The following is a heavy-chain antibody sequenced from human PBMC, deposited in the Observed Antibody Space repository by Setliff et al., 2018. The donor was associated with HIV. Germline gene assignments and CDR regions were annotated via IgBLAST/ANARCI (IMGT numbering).Heavy chain of an antibody. D-gene: IGHD1-26*01. J-gene: IGHJ6*03. CDR2: INNDGGTI. CDR3: ARRVGVRPPFYYYYMDV. Sequence: GGSLRLSCAASGFTFSNYWMHWVRQVPGKGLEWVSRINNDGGTIDYADSVKGRFTISRDNAKNSLYLQMNSLRAEDTAAYYCARRVGVRPPFYYYYMDVWGKGTTVTVSS. CDR1: GFTFSNYW. V-gene: IGHV3-74*01.